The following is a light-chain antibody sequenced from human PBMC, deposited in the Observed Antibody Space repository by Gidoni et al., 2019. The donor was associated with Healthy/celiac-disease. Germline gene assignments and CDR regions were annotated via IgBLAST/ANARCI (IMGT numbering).Light chain of an antibody. V-gene: IGLV1-51*01. CDR1: SSNIGNNY. J-gene: IGLJ2*01. CDR2: DNN. Sequence: QSVLSQPPPVSAAPGQKVTISCSGSSSNIGNNYLSWYQQLPGTAPKLLIYDNNKRPSGIPDRFSGSKSGTSATLGITGLQTGDEADYYCGTWDSSLSSVVFGGGTKLTVL. CDR3: GTWDSSLSSVV.